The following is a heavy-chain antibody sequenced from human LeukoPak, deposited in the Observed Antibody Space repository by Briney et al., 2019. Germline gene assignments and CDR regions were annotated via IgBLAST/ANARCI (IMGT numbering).Heavy chain of an antibody. D-gene: IGHD3-10*01. J-gene: IGHJ4*02. V-gene: IGHV3-53*01. Sequence: PGGSLRLSCEASGFTVSSNYMSWVRQAPGKGLEWVSVIYSGGTTYYADSVKGRFTISRDNSKNTLYLQMNSLRAEDTAVYYCARDPSMVRGENTPYFDYWGQGTLVTVSS. CDR3: ARDPSMVRGENTPYFDY. CDR2: IYSGGTT. CDR1: GFTVSSNY.